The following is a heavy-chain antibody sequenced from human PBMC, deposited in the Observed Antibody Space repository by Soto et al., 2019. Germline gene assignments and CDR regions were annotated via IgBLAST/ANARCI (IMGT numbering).Heavy chain of an antibody. D-gene: IGHD5-12*01. V-gene: IGHV4-39*01. J-gene: IGHJ6*02. CDR1: GGSISSSSYY. CDR2: IYYSGST. CDR3: AKVGASGYDFYYYYGMDV. Sequence: ASETLSLTCTVSGGSISSSSYYWGWIRQPPGKGLEWIGSIYYSGSTYYNPSLKSRVTISVDTSKNQFSLKLSSVTAADTAVYYCAKVGASGYDFYYYYGMDVWGQGTTVTVSS.